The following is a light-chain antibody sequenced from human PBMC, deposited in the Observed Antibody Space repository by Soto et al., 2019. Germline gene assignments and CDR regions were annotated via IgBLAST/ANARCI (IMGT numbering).Light chain of an antibody. CDR1: QSVSSSY. CDR2: GAS. V-gene: IGKV3-20*01. J-gene: IGKJ3*01. Sequence: EIVLTQSPGTLPLSPGERATLSCRASQSVSSSYLAWYQQKPGQAPRLLIYGASSRATGIPDRFSGSGSGTDFTLTISGLEPEDFAVYYCQQYGSSPFTFGPGTKVDIK. CDR3: QQYGSSPFT.